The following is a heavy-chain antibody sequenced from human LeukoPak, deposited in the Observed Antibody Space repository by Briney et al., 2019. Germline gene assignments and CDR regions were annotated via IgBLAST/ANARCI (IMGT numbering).Heavy chain of an antibody. J-gene: IGHJ3*02. Sequence: PSQTLSLTCTVSSGSISSGTYYWSWIRQPAGKGLEWIGRIYSSGSTNYNPSLKSPVTMSVHTSKNQFSLNLISVTAADTAVYYCARYLLHLGYAFDIWGRGTMVTVSS. CDR3: ARYLLHLGYAFDI. CDR1: SGSISSGTYY. V-gene: IGHV4-61*02. CDR2: IYSSGST. D-gene: IGHD2-15*01.